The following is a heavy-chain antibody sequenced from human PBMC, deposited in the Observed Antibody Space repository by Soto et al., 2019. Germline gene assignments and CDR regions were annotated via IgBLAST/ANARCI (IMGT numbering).Heavy chain of an antibody. J-gene: IGHJ5*02. CDR2: ISGSGSIT. D-gene: IGHD2-21*01. Sequence: QVQLVESGGGSVKPGESLRLSCAASEFTFSDYSMNWIRQAPGRGLEWVSYISGSGSITYYADSVKGRFTISRDNAKNSLYLQMNSLRAEDTAIYYCVRRLVTGRCFDPWGQGTLVTVSS. CDR1: EFTFSDYS. V-gene: IGHV3-11*01. CDR3: VRRLVTGRCFDP.